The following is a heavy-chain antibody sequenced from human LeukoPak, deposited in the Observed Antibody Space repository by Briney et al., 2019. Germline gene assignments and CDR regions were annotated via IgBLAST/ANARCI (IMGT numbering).Heavy chain of an antibody. J-gene: IGHJ4*02. CDR3: ARAGWLQPVDY. CDR1: GGSISSGDYY. Sequence: TASETLSLTCSVSGGSISSGDYYWSWIRQPPGKGLEWIGYIYYSGSTNYNPSLKSRVTISVDTSKNQFSLKLSSVTAADTAVYYCARAGWLQPVDYWGQGTLVTVSS. D-gene: IGHD5-24*01. CDR2: IYYSGST. V-gene: IGHV4-61*08.